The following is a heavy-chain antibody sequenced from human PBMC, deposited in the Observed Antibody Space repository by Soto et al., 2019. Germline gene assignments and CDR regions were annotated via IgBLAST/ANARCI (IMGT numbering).Heavy chain of an antibody. V-gene: IGHV3-23*01. CDR2: LSYIDGGT. CDR1: GFPFSTND. J-gene: IGHJ4*02. Sequence: QPGGSLRLSCAASGFPFSTNDMSWVRQSPGKGLEWVSTLSYIDGGTHYADSVKGRFAISRDNPTNTLFLQMNSLRVEDTAVYYCAKGGWLEYWGQGTLVTVSS. CDR3: AKGGWLEY.